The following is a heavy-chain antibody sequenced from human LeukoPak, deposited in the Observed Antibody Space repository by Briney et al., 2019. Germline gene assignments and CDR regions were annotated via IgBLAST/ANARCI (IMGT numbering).Heavy chain of an antibody. CDR2: ISGSGGST. CDR1: GFTFSSYA. CDR3: AKVSGFYYDSSGTFDY. V-gene: IGHV3-23*01. D-gene: IGHD3-22*01. J-gene: IGHJ4*02. Sequence: GGSLRLSCAASGFTFSSYAMSWVRQAPGKGLEWVSAISGSGGSTYYEDSVKGRFTISRDNSKNTLYLQMNSLRAEDTAVYYCAKVSGFYYDSSGTFDYWGQGTLVTVSS.